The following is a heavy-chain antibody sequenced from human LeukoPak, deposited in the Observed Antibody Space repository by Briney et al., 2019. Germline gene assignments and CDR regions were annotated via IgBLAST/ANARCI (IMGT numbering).Heavy chain of an antibody. CDR2: ISYDGSNK. D-gene: IGHD3-22*01. Sequence: GGSLRLSCAASGFTFSSYGMHWVRQAPGKGLEWVAVISYDGSNKYYADSVKGRFTISRDNSKNTLYLQMNSLRAEDTAVYYCAKDFHDSDFDYWGQGTLVTVSS. CDR1: GFTFSSYG. V-gene: IGHV3-30*18. CDR3: AKDFHDSDFDY. J-gene: IGHJ4*02.